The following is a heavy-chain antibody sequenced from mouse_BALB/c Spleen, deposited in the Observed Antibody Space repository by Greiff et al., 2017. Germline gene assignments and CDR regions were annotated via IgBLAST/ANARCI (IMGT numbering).Heavy chain of an antibody. CDR2: IWGDGST. D-gene: IGHD1-2*01. Sequence: VQLVESGPGLVAPSQSLSITCTVSGFSLTGYGVNWVRQPPGKGLEWLGMIWGDGSTDYNSALKSRLSISKDNSKSKVFLKMNSLQTDDTARYCCARDRRRSITTATHWYFDVWGAGTTVTVAA. CDR1: GFSLTGYG. CDR3: ARDRRRSITTATHWYFDV. J-gene: IGHJ1*01. V-gene: IGHV2-6-7*01.